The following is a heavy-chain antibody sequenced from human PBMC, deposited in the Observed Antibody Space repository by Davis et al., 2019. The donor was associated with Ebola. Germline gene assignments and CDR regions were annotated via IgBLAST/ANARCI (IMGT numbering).Heavy chain of an antibody. V-gene: IGHV1-8*01. D-gene: IGHD6-19*01. CDR3: ARGRGSGWYLNWFDP. CDR2: MNPNSGNT. Sequence: ASVKVSCKASGYIFSNYDINWVRQATGQGLEWMGWMNPNSGNTGYAQKFQGRVTMTRNTSISTAYMELSSLRSEDTAVYYCARGRGSGWYLNWFDPWGQGTLVTVSS. J-gene: IGHJ5*02. CDR1: GYIFSNYD.